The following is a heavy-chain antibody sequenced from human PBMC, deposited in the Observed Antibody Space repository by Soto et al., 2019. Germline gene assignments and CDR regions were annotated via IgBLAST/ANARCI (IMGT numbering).Heavy chain of an antibody. Sequence: GGSLRLSCSASGFTFSSYAMHWVRQAPGKGLEYVSAISSNGGSTDYADSVKGRFTISRDNSKNTVYLQMSSLRVEDTAVYYCVKGEYYYDSSGYYPFEYWGQGTLVTVSS. V-gene: IGHV3-64D*06. CDR1: GFTFSSYA. D-gene: IGHD3-22*01. CDR2: ISSNGGST. CDR3: VKGEYYYDSSGYYPFEY. J-gene: IGHJ4*02.